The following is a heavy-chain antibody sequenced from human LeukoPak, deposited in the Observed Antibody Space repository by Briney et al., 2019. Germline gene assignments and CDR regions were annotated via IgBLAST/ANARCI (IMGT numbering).Heavy chain of an antibody. CDR2: IKHDRSEK. CDR1: GFTFNKYW. V-gene: IGHV3-7*05. Sequence: PGRSLRLSCTASGFTFNKYWMSWVRQAPGKGLEWVANIKHDRSEKYYVDSVKGRFTISRDNAKNSLYLQMNSLRAEDTAVYYCARDGMGVIKAFDIWGQGTLVTVSS. CDR3: ARDGMGVIKAFDI. D-gene: IGHD3-10*01. J-gene: IGHJ3*02.